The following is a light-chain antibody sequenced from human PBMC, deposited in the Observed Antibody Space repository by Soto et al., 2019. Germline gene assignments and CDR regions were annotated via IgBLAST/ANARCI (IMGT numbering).Light chain of an antibody. CDR3: QQRRNWPPGPLLT. CDR2: DAS. Sequence: EIVLTQSPATLSLSPGERATLSCRASQSVSSYLAWYQQKPGQAPRLLIYDASNRATGIPARFSGSGSGTDFTLTISSLEPEDFAVYYCQQRRNWPPGPLLTFGGGTKVEIK. V-gene: IGKV3-11*01. CDR1: QSVSSY. J-gene: IGKJ4*01.